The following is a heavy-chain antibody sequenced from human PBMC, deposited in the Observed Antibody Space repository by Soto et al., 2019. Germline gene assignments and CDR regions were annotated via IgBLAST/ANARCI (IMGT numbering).Heavy chain of an antibody. CDR1: GGSISSYY. CDR3: ARLPSVFEGNYYYYYGMDV. V-gene: IGHV4-59*08. CDR2: IYYSGST. J-gene: IGHJ6*02. D-gene: IGHD3-16*01. Sequence: SETLSLTCTVSGGSISSYYWSWIRQPPGKGLEWIGYIYYSGSTNYNPSLKSRVTISVDTSKNQFSLKLSSVTAADTAVYYCARLPSVFEGNYYYYYGMDVWGQGTTVTVSS.